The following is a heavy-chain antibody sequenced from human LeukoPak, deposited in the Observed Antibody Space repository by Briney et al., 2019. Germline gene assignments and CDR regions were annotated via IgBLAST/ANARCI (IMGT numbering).Heavy chain of an antibody. Sequence: SETLSLTCTVSGGSINFYYWSWIRQSPGKGLEWIGNIYYSGSINYNPSLKSRVTISVDTSKNQFSLILSSVTAAGTAVYYCARALGYYDFWSGSSSPSNWFDPWGQGTLVTVSS. V-gene: IGHV4-59*01. J-gene: IGHJ5*02. CDR1: GGSINFYY. D-gene: IGHD3-3*01. CDR2: IYYSGSI. CDR3: ARALGYYDFWSGSSSPSNWFDP.